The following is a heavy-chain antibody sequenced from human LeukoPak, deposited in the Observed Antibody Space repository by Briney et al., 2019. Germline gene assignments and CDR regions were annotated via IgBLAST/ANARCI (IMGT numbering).Heavy chain of an antibody. Sequence: SETLSLTCTVSGGSISSYYWSWIRQPPGKGLEWIAYMYYSGSTNYNPSLKSRVTISVDTSKNQFSLKLSSVTAADTAVYYCARFLGTGPEDVDWFDPWGQGTLVTVSS. CDR1: GGSISSYY. J-gene: IGHJ5*02. D-gene: IGHD7-27*01. CDR2: MYYSGST. CDR3: ARFLGTGPEDVDWFDP. V-gene: IGHV4-59*01.